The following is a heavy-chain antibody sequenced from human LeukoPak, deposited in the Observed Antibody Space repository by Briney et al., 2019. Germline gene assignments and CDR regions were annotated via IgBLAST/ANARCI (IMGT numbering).Heavy chain of an antibody. CDR3: ARDQKYSSSTRSDY. V-gene: IGHV1-18*01. CDR1: GYTFTSYG. J-gene: IGHJ4*02. Sequence: GASVKVSCKASGYTFTSYGISWVRQAPGQGLEWMGWISAYNGNTNYAQKLQGRVTMTTDTSTSTAYMELKSLRSDDTAVYYCARDQKYSSSTRSDYWGQGTLVTVSS. D-gene: IGHD6-13*01. CDR2: ISAYNGNT.